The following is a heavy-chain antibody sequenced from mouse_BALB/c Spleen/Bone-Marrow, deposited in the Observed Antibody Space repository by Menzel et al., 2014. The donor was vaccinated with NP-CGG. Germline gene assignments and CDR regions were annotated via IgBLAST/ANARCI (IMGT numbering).Heavy chain of an antibody. CDR3: AREGAFYGNPFDF. J-gene: IGHJ2*01. CDR1: GYRFSSFW. Sequence: QVQLKESGAEVMKSGASVKISCRATGYRFSSFWIEWIKQRPGHGLEWIGKILPGSGSTNYNEKFKGKATLSADTSSNTAYMQLSSLTSEDSAVYFCAREGAFYGNPFDFWGQGTTLTVCS. D-gene: IGHD2-10*01. CDR2: ILPGSGST. V-gene: IGHV1-9*01.